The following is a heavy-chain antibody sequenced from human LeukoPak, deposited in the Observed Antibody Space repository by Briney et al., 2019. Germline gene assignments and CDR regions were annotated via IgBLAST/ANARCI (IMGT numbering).Heavy chain of an antibody. D-gene: IGHD6-13*01. CDR1: GYTFTSYD. CDR3: ARAEPSASSSWYVRPSTRYYYYGMDV. V-gene: IGHV1-8*01. J-gene: IGHJ6*02. CDR2: MNPNSGNT. Sequence: ASVKVSCKASGYTFTSYDINWVRQATGQGLEWMGWMNPNSGNTGYAQKFQGRVTMTRNTSISTAYMELSSLRSEDTAVYYCARAEPSASSSWYVRPSTRYYYYGMDVWGQGTTVTVSS.